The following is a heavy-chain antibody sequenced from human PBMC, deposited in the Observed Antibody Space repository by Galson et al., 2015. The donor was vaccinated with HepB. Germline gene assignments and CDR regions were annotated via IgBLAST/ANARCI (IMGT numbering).Heavy chain of an antibody. V-gene: IGHV3-48*02. CDR1: GFTFSSYS. D-gene: IGHD3-10*01. CDR3: ARDSSMYYYGSGDY. J-gene: IGHJ4*02. Sequence: SLRLSCAASGFTFSSYSMNWVRQAPGKGLEWVSYISSSSSTIYYADSVKGRFTISRDNAKNSLYLQMNSLRDEDTAVYYCARDSSMYYYGSGDYWGQGTLVTVSS. CDR2: ISSSSSTI.